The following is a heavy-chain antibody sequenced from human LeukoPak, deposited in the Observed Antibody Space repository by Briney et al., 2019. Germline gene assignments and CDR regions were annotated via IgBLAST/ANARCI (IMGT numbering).Heavy chain of an antibody. CDR1: GFTFRTYW. J-gene: IGHJ4*02. Sequence: NPGGSLRLSCAASGFTFRTYWMHWVRQAPGKGLEWVSSISSSSSYIYYADSVKGRFTISRDNAKNSLYLQMNSLRAEDTAVYCCATSPEKLHYWGQGTLVTVSS. D-gene: IGHD1-26*01. CDR2: ISSSSSYI. CDR3: ATSPEKLHY. V-gene: IGHV3-21*01.